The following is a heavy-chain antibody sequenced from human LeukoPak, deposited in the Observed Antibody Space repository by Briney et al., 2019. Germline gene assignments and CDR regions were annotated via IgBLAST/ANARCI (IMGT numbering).Heavy chain of an antibody. J-gene: IGHJ4*02. CDR1: GFTFGDYA. V-gene: IGHV3-53*01. Sequence: GGSLRLSCTGSGFTFGDYALNWVRQAPGKGLEWVSVIYSGGSTYYADSVKGRFTISRDNSKNTLYLQMNSLRAEDTAVYYCARGRSYYFDYWGQGTLVTVSS. CDR3: ARGRSYYFDY. CDR2: IYSGGST. D-gene: IGHD1-26*01.